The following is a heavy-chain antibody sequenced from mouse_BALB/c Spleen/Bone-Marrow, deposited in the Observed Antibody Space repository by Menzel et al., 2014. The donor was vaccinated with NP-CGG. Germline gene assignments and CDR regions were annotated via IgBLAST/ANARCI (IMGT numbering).Heavy chain of an antibody. Sequence: QVQLKDSGPGLVAPSQSLSITCTVSGFSLTSYGVHWVRQPPGKGLEWLGVIWAGGSTNYNSALMSRLSISKDNSKSQVLLKMNSLQTDDTAMYYCARDRGGSYWGQGTLVTVSA. CDR3: ARDRGGSY. J-gene: IGHJ3*01. CDR2: IWAGGST. V-gene: IGHV2-9*02. CDR1: GFSLTSYG.